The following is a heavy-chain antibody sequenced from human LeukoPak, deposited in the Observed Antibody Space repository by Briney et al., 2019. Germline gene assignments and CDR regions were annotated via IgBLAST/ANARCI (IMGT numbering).Heavy chain of an antibody. Sequence: ASVKVSCKASGYTFTNYGISWVRQAPGQGLEWMGWISAYSGNTNYAQKLQGRLTMTTDTSTSTAYMELRSLRSEDTAVYYCARGHDFWSAYYYYYMDVWGKGTTVTVSS. CDR1: GYTFTNYG. CDR3: ARGHDFWSAYYYYYMDV. CDR2: ISAYSGNT. J-gene: IGHJ6*03. D-gene: IGHD3-3*01. V-gene: IGHV1-18*01.